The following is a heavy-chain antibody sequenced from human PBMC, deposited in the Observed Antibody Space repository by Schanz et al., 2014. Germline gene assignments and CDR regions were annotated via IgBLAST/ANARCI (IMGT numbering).Heavy chain of an antibody. CDR3: PRDRDQWDGNYLDY. D-gene: IGHD1-26*01. V-gene: IGHV1-18*01. CDR2: ISPYNGNT. J-gene: IGHJ4*02. CDR1: GYTFTSYG. Sequence: QVQLVQSGAEVKKPGASVKVSCKASGYTFTSYGISWVRQAPGQGLEWMGWISPYNGNTNYAQKLQGRVTMTTDTSTSTVYMELRSLTSDDSAVYYCPRDRDQWDGNYLDYWGQGTLVTVSS.